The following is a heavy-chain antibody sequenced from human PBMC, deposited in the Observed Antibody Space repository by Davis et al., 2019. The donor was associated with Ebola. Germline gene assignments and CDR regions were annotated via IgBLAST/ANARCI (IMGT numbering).Heavy chain of an antibody. Sequence: PGGSLRLSCAASGFTFSSYDMSWVRQAPGKGLEWVSGISGSASDTYYTDSVKGRFTISRDNSKNTLYLQMNSLRAEDTAVYYCATSPPGAYCSSTSCYYYYYYMDVWGKGTTVTVSS. CDR1: GFTFSSYD. CDR2: ISGSASDT. D-gene: IGHD2-2*01. J-gene: IGHJ6*03. CDR3: ATSPPGAYCSSTSCYYYYYYMDV. V-gene: IGHV3-23*01.